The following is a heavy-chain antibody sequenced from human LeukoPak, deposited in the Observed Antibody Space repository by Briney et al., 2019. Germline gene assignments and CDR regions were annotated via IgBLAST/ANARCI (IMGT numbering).Heavy chain of an antibody. CDR2: IRSKANSYAT. CDR3: ARSYGSGSYYNPGDV. CDR1: GFTFSGSA. J-gene: IGHJ6*04. D-gene: IGHD3-10*01. Sequence: GGSLRLSCAASGFTFSGSAMHWVRRASGKGLEWVGRIRSKANSYATAYAASVKGRFTISRDDSKNTAYLQMNRLKTEDTAVYYCARSYGSGSYYNPGDVWGKGTTVTVSS. V-gene: IGHV3-73*01.